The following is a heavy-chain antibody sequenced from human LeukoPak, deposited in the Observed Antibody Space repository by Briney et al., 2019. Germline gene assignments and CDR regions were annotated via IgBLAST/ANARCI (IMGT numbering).Heavy chain of an antibody. D-gene: IGHD1-26*01. V-gene: IGHV6-1*01. J-gene: IGHJ4*02. CDR1: GDSVCSNSAA. CDR3: AREVGARPPFDY. CDR2: TYYRYKWYT. Sequence: PSHTVSLTCAISGDSVCSNSAAWNWIRQSPSRGLEWLRSTYYRYKWYTDYSVSVKSRITIIPDTSKNLCCLQLNSVTAEDTAVYYCAREVGARPPFDYWGQGTLVTVSS.